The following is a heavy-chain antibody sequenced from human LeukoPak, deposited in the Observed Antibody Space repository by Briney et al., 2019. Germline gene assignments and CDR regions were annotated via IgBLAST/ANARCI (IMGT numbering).Heavy chain of an antibody. D-gene: IGHD5-24*01. CDR2: IYYSGST. V-gene: IGHV4-59*01. CDR1: GGSISSYY. Sequence: PSETLSLTCTVSGGSISSYYWSWIRQPPGKGLEWIGYIYYSGSTNYNPSLKSRVTISVDTSKNQFSLKLSSVTAADTAVYYCARLSRRDGYNWVDYWGQGTLVTVSS. J-gene: IGHJ4*02. CDR3: ARLSRRDGYNWVDY.